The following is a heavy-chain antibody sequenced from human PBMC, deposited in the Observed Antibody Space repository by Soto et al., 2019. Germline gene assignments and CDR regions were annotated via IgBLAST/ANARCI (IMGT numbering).Heavy chain of an antibody. CDR2: IWYDGTQK. CDR3: ARAGGTTVTGLWHFDS. Sequence: ESGGGVVQPGRSLRLSCEASGFTFNTYSMHWVRQPPGKGLEWLAAIWYDGTQKYYADSVKGRFIISRDNSKKTLYLEMNSPRAEDTAVYYCARAGGTTVTGLWHFDSWGQGTLVTVSS. V-gene: IGHV3-33*01. J-gene: IGHJ4*02. CDR1: GFTFNTYS. D-gene: IGHD4-17*01.